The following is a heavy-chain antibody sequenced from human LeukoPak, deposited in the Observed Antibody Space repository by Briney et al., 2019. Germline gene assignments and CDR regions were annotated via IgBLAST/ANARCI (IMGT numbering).Heavy chain of an antibody. CDR3: AKDLPAAYFDY. Sequence: GSLRLSCAASRFTFSTYDMHWVRRAPGKGLEWVAFIRYDGTNKYYADSVKGRFTISRDNSRTTVYLQMNSLRAEDTAVYHCAKDLPAAYFDYWGQGTLVTVSS. V-gene: IGHV3-30*02. D-gene: IGHD2-2*01. CDR2: IRYDGTNK. J-gene: IGHJ4*02. CDR1: RFTFSTYD.